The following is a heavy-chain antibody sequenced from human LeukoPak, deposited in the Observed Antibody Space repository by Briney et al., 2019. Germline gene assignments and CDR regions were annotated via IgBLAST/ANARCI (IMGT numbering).Heavy chain of an antibody. V-gene: IGHV6-1*01. CDR2: TYYRSKWYN. Sequence: SQTLSLTCAISGDSVSSNSAAWNWIRQSPSRGLEWLGRTYYRSKWYNDYAVSVKSRITINPDTSKKQFSLQLNSVTPEDTAVYYCARDNYYDSSSYTDAFDIWGQGTMVTVSS. D-gene: IGHD3-22*01. CDR3: ARDNYYDSSSYTDAFDI. CDR1: GDSVSSNSAA. J-gene: IGHJ3*02.